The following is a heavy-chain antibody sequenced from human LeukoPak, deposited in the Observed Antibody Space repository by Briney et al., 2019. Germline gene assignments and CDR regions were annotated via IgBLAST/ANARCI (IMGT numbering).Heavy chain of an antibody. J-gene: IGHJ4*02. CDR1: GFTFSDAW. Sequence: PGGSLGLSCAASGFTFSDAWMNWVRQAPGKGLEWVGRIKSKADGGTIDYAAPVEGRFTISRDDSKNTVYMQMNSLKTKDTAVYYCSYYYDSSGYVDYWGQGTLVTVSS. CDR2: IKSKADGGTI. D-gene: IGHD3-22*01. CDR3: SYYYDSSGYVDY. V-gene: IGHV3-15*01.